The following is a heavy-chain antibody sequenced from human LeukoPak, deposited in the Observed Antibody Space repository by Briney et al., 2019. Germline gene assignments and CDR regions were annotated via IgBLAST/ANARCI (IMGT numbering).Heavy chain of an antibody. J-gene: IGHJ3*02. V-gene: IGHV1-69*05. D-gene: IGHD3-10*01. CDR2: IIPIFGTA. Sequence: ASVKVSCKASGYTFTSYDINWVRQATGQGLEWMGGIIPIFGTANYAQKFQGRVTITTDESTSTAYMELSSLRSEDTAVYYCARDSGYGSGSYSPRGHDAFDIWGQGTMVTVSS. CDR3: ARDSGYGSGSYSPRGHDAFDI. CDR1: GYTFTSYD.